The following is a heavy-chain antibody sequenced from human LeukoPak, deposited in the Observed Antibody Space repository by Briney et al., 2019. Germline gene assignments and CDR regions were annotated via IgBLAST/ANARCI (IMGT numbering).Heavy chain of an antibody. Sequence: GGSLRLSCAASGFTFSSYAMSWVRQAPGKGPEWVSAISGSGGSTYYADSVKGRFTISRDNSKNTLYLQMNSLRAEDTAVYYCAKAGLGYYGSGSRHDYWGQGTLVTVSS. CDR2: ISGSGGST. V-gene: IGHV3-23*01. J-gene: IGHJ4*02. CDR1: GFTFSSYA. CDR3: AKAGLGYYGSGSRHDY. D-gene: IGHD3-10*01.